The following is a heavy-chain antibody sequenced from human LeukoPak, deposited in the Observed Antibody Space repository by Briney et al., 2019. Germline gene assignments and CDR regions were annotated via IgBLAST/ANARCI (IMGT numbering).Heavy chain of an antibody. CDR3: ARSNDYSDSSGSDAFDI. D-gene: IGHD3-22*01. CDR2: INPSGGST. Sequence: GASVKVSCKASGYTFTSYYMHWVRQAPGQGLEWMGIINPSGGSTSYAQKFQGRVTMTRDTSTSTVYMELSSLRSEDTAVYYCARSNDYSDSSGSDAFDIWGQGTMVTVSS. V-gene: IGHV1-46*01. J-gene: IGHJ3*02. CDR1: GYTFTSYY.